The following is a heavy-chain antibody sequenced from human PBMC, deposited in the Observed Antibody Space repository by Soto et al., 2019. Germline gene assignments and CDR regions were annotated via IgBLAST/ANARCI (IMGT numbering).Heavy chain of an antibody. V-gene: IGHV5-51*01. CDR2: IYPGDSDT. J-gene: IGHJ4*02. Sequence: GESLKISCEASGYSFTSYWIGWVRQMPGKGLEWTGIIYPGDSDTRYSPSFQGQVAISRDNSRKTLYLQMDSLRADDTAVFYCAKGKANTVFGVDTLFDYWGQGTQVTVSS. CDR3: AKGKANTVFGVDTLFDY. CDR1: GYSFTSYW. D-gene: IGHD3-3*01.